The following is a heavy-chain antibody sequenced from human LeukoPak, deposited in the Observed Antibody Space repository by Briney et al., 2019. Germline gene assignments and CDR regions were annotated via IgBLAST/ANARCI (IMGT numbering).Heavy chain of an antibody. CDR1: GGSFSSTSYY. V-gene: IGHV4-39*01. J-gene: IGHJ4*02. CDR3: ARQTVAAVRCCFMDY. D-gene: IGHD6-19*01. Sequence: SETLSLTCTVSGGSFSSTSYYWGWIRQPPGKGLEWIGSVYYSGSTFYSPSLKSRVTISVDTSKNQFSLKLTSVTAADTAVYYCARQTVAAVRCCFMDYWGQGTLVTVSS. CDR2: VYYSGST.